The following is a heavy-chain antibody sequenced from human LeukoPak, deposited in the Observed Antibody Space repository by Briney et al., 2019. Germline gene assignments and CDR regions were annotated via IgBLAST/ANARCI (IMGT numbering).Heavy chain of an antibody. CDR3: AKAYGSGTRDDYDIDG. V-gene: IGHV3-9*01. D-gene: IGHD1-14*01. J-gene: IGHJ6*02. CDR1: GFTFDDYA. CDR2: ISWNSGSI. Sequence: SLRLSCAASGFTFDDYAMHWVRQAPGKGLEWVSGISWNSGSIGYADSVKGRFTISRDNAKNSLYLQMKSLRAEDTALYYCAKAYGSGTRDDYDIDGWGQGTTVTVS.